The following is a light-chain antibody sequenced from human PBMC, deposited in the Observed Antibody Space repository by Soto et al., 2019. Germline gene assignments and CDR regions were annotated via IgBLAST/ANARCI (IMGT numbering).Light chain of an antibody. CDR1: QSVLYSSNNKNY. Sequence: DIVMTQSPDSLAVSLGERATINCKSSQSVLYSSNNKNYLAWYQQEPGQPPKLLISWASTRESGVPDRFIGSGSGTDFTLTISSLQAEDVAVYHCQQYYDPPPTFGQGTKVEI. J-gene: IGKJ1*01. CDR3: QQYYDPPPT. CDR2: WAS. V-gene: IGKV4-1*01.